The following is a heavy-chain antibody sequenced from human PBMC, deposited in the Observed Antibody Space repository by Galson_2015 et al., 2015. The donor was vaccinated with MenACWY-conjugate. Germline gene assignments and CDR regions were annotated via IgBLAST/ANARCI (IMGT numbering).Heavy chain of an antibody. Sequence: LEWMGRIIPIFGPANYAQKFQGRVTITADKSTSTAYMELSSLRSEDTAVSYCARVSIAAAASRGAFDTWGQGTMVTVSS. D-gene: IGHD6-13*01. CDR2: IIPIFGPA. J-gene: IGHJ3*02. CDR3: ARVSIAAAASRGAFDT. V-gene: IGHV1-69*06.